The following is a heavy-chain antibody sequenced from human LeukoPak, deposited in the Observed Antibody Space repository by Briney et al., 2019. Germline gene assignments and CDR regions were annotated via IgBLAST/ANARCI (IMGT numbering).Heavy chain of an antibody. Sequence: WGALRLSCSAFGFPFSSFSMNWVRQAPGKGLGWVAHLKPDGTTKFYVDSVKGRFTISRDNALNSLYLQMNSLRAEDTAIYYCARSIPYGTTWYGRSDYWGQGTLVTVSS. J-gene: IGHJ4*02. CDR1: GFPFSSFS. V-gene: IGHV3-7*03. CDR2: LKPDGTTK. CDR3: ARSIPYGTTWYGRSDY. D-gene: IGHD6-13*01.